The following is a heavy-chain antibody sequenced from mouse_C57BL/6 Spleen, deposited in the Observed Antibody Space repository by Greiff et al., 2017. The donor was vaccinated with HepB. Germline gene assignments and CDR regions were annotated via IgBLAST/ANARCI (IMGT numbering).Heavy chain of an antibody. D-gene: IGHD2-4*01. CDR2: ISGGGGNT. V-gene: IGHV5-9*01. J-gene: IGHJ1*03. Sequence: EVMLVESGGGLVKPGGSLKLSCAASGFTFSSYTMSWVRQTPEKRLEWVATISGGGGNTYYPDSVKGRFTISRDNAKNTLYLQMSSLRSEDTALYYCARCPSIYYDYDAWGTGTTVTVSS. CDR3: ARCPSIYYDYDA. CDR1: GFTFSSYT.